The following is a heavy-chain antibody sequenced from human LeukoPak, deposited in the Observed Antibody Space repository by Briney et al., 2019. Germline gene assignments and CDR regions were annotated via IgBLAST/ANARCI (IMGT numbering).Heavy chain of an antibody. CDR3: ARSNYDFWSGYYTFDY. CDR1: GYTFTSYY. J-gene: IGHJ4*02. CDR2: INPSGGST. D-gene: IGHD3-3*01. Sequence: RASVKVSCKASGYTFTSYYMHWVRQAPGQGLEWMGIINPSGGSTSYAQKFQGRVTMIRDTSISTAYMELSRLRSDDTAVYYCARSNYDFWSGYYTFDYWGQGTLVTVSS. V-gene: IGHV1-46*01.